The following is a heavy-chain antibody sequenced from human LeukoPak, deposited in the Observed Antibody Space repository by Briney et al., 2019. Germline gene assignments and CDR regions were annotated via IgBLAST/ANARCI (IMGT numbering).Heavy chain of an antibody. Sequence: ASVKVSCKVSGYTLTELSMHWVRQAPGKGLEWMGGFDPEDGETIYAQKFQGRVAMTRNTSISTAYMELSSLRSEDTAVYYCARGRSSGWYGEDFDYWGQGTLVTVSS. CDR1: GYTLTELS. D-gene: IGHD6-19*01. CDR2: FDPEDGET. CDR3: ARGRSSGWYGEDFDY. J-gene: IGHJ4*02. V-gene: IGHV1-24*01.